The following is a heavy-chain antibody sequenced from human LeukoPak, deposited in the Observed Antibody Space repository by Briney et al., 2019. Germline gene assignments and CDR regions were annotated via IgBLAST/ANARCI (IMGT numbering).Heavy chain of an antibody. J-gene: IGHJ5*02. CDR3: ARVVLVRGSGAYNWFDP. Sequence: PSETLSLTCAVYGVSFSGYYWSWIRQPPGKGLEWIGEINHSGSTNYNPSLKSRVTISVDTSKNQFSLKLSSVTAADTAVYYCARVVLVRGSGAYNWFDPWGQGTLVTVSS. CDR1: GVSFSGYY. V-gene: IGHV4-34*01. D-gene: IGHD3-10*01. CDR2: INHSGST.